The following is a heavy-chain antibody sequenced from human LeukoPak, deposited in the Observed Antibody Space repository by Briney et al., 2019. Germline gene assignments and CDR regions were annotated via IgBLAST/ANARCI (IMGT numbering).Heavy chain of an antibody. V-gene: IGHV4-61*08. CDR2: IYYSGST. D-gene: IGHD3-10*01. J-gene: IGHJ4*02. CDR1: GGSISSGGYS. CDR3: ARDGGTSYYGSGSHFDY. Sequence: PSETLSLTCAVSGGSISSGGYSWSWIRQPPGEGLEWIGYIYYSGSTNYNPSLKSRVTISVDTSKNQFSLKLSSVTAADTAVYYCARDGGTSYYGSGSHFDYWGQGTLVTVSS.